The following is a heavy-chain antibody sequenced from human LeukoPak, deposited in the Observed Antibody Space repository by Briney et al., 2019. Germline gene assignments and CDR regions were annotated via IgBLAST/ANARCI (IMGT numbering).Heavy chain of an antibody. V-gene: IGHV4-34*01. CDR2: INHRGST. D-gene: IGHD3-10*01. J-gene: IGHJ4*02. Sequence: RPSETLSLTCAVYGGSFSGCYWSWTRQPPGKGLEWIGEINHRGSTNYNPSLKSRVTISVDTSKNQISLKLSSVTAADTAVYYCARYGGSFDSWGQGTLVTVSS. CDR1: GGSFSGCY. CDR3: ARYGGSFDS.